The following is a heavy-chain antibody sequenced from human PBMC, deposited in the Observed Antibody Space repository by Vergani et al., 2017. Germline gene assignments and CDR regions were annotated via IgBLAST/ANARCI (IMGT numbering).Heavy chain of an antibody. Sequence: QVQLVQSGAEVKKPGSSVKVSCKASGGTFSSYAISWVRQAPGQGLAWMGGIIPIFGTANYAQKFQGRVTITADESTSTAYMELSSLRSEDTAVYYCARDPDYYDSSGYGGYFQHWGQGTLVTVSS. CDR2: IIPIFGTA. CDR1: GGTFSSYA. CDR3: ARDPDYYDSSGYGGYFQH. V-gene: IGHV1-69*01. D-gene: IGHD3-22*01. J-gene: IGHJ1*01.